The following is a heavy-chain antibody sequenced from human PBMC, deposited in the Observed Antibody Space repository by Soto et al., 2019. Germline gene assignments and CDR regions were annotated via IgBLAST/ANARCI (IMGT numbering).Heavy chain of an antibody. J-gene: IGHJ3*02. CDR2: IYYSGST. V-gene: IGHV4-59*01. CDR3: ARSVRENYYDSSGDDAFDI. Sequence: SETLSLTCTVSGGSISSYYWSWIRQPPGKGLEWIGYIYYSGSTNYNPSLKSRVTISVDTSKNQFSLKLSSVTAADTAVYYCARSVRENYYDSSGDDAFDIWGQGTMVTVS. D-gene: IGHD3-22*01. CDR1: GGSISSYY.